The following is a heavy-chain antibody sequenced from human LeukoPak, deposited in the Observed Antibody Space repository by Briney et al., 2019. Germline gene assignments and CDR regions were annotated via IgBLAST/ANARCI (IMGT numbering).Heavy chain of an antibody. CDR1: GFSFSRYA. J-gene: IGHJ4*02. D-gene: IGHD6-19*01. V-gene: IGHV3-23*01. CDR3: AKRSGYTTGWFFDF. Sequence: PGGSLKPSCAASGFSFSRYAMSWVRQAPGKGLEWVSSISGSGDNTYYAESVKGRFTISRDNSKNTLFLQMNSLRAEDTAVFYCAKRSGYTTGWFFDFWGQGTLVTVSS. CDR2: ISGSGDNT.